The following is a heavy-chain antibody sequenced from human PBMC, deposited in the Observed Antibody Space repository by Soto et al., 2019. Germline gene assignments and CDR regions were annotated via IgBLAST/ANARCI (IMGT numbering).Heavy chain of an antibody. Sequence: EVQLLDSGGGLVQPGGSLRLSCAASGSTFSRFAITWVRQAPGKGLVWVSAISGSCSTTFYTGSVKGRFTISRDNSKNTLYLQMKSLRAEDTAVYYCAKNGGSGWWDDPFDIWGQGTMVTVSS. J-gene: IGHJ3*02. CDR2: ISGSCSTT. CDR1: GSTFSRFA. V-gene: IGHV3-23*01. D-gene: IGHD6-19*01. CDR3: AKNGGSGWWDDPFDI.